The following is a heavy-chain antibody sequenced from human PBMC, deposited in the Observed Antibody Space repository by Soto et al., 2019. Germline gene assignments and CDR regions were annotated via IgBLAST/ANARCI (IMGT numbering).Heavy chain of an antibody. J-gene: IGHJ4*02. V-gene: IGHV4-31*03. CDR2: IYHTGST. CDR1: GVTVSSDAYY. D-gene: IGHD6-13*01. Sequence: SETLSLTCTVSGVTVSSDAYYWSWIRQPPGKGLEWIGNIYHTGSTYYSPSLKSRVDISLDKSKNQFSLWLSSVTAADTAVYYCARYRFSGSRWSNFDYWGQGTLVTVSS. CDR3: ARYRFSGSRWSNFDY.